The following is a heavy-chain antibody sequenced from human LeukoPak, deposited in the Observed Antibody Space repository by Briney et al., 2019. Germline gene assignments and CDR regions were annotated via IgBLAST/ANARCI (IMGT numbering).Heavy chain of an antibody. V-gene: IGHV3-30*18. J-gene: IGHJ4*02. CDR3: AKKLRASGDYRLGPLDY. D-gene: IGHD4-17*01. CDR1: GGSISSSS. CDR2: ISYDGSNE. Sequence: LSLTCTVSGGSISSSSYYWGWIRQPPGKGLEWVAIISYDGSNEYYADSVKGRFTISRDNSKNTLYLQMNSLRAEDTAVYYCAKKLRASGDYRLGPLDYWGQGTLVTVSS.